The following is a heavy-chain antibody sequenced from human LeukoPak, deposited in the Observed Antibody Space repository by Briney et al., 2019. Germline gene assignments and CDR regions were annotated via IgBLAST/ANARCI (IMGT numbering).Heavy chain of an antibody. CDR2: INHSGST. CDR3: ARYSSGWYEYYFDY. J-gene: IGHJ4*02. V-gene: IGHV4-34*01. D-gene: IGHD6-19*01. Sequence: PGGSLRLSCAASGFTVSSNYMSWVRQPPGKGLEWIGEINHSGSTNYNPSLKSRVTISVDTSKNQFSLKLSSVTAADTAVYYCARYSSGWYEYYFDYWGQGTLVTVSS. CDR1: GFTVSSNY.